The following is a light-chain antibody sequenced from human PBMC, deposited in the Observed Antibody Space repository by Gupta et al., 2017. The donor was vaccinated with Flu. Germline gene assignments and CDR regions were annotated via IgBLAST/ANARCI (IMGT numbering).Light chain of an antibody. CDR2: EVS. V-gene: IGKV2D-29*01. Sequence: DIVTTQTPLSMSVTPGQPASISCRSSQSLLHSDGMTYFYWYVQKPGQPPQLLIYEVSKRFCGVPDRFSGRGSGKDFTLKISRVEAEDVGIYYCMQSVHLRTFGQGTKVEIK. CDR3: MQSVHLRT. CDR1: QSLLHSDGMTY. J-gene: IGKJ1*01.